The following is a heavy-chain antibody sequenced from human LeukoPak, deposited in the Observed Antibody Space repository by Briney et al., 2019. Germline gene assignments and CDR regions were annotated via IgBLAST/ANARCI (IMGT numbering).Heavy chain of an antibody. J-gene: IGHJ6*02. CDR2: ISSSSSYI. D-gene: IGHD2-15*01. CDR3: SRVPGDCSGGCCYLGYYYGMDV. Sequence: PGGSLRLSCAASGFTFSSYSMNWVRQAPGKGLEWVSSISSSSSYIYYADSVKGRFTISRDNAKNSLYVQMNSRRDQGNAVYYWSRVPGDCSGGCCYLGYYYGMDVWGQGTTVTVSS. CDR1: GFTFSSYS. V-gene: IGHV3-21*01.